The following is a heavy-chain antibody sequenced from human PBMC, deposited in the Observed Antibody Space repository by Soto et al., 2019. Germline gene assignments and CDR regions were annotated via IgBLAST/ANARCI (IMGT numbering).Heavy chain of an antibody. Sequence: ASVKVSCKASGYTFTSYDIYCVRQATGQGLEWMGWMNPNSGNTGYAQKFQGRVTMTRNTSISTAYMELSSLRSEDTAVYYCARGRGYCSGGSCYYYYYYMDVWGKGTTVTVSS. V-gene: IGHV1-8*01. CDR2: MNPNSGNT. CDR1: GYTFTSYD. J-gene: IGHJ6*03. D-gene: IGHD2-15*01. CDR3: ARGRGYCSGGSCYYYYYYMDV.